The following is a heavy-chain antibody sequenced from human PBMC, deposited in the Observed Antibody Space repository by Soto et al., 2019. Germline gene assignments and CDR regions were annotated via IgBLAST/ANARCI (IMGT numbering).Heavy chain of an antibody. CDR3: ARDSEVRVSVAGFDY. CDR2: ICGSGGST. V-gene: IGHV3-23*01. J-gene: IGHJ4*02. Sequence: PGGSLRLSCAASGFTFSSYAVTWVRQAPGKGLEWVSGICGSGGSTYYADSVKGRFTISRDNSKNTLYLQMNSLRAEDTAVYYCARDSEVRVSVAGFDYWGQGTLVTVSS. D-gene: IGHD6-19*01. CDR1: GFTFSSYA.